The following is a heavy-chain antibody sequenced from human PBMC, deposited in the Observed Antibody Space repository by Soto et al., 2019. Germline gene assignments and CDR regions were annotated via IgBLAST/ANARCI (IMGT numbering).Heavy chain of an antibody. J-gene: IGHJ4*02. CDR2: IFPGDSDT. CDR1: GYSFTNYW. D-gene: IGHD3-16*01. CDR3: VRPNFGALTHFDF. V-gene: IGHV5-51*01. Sequence: GESLKISCKAIGYSFTNYWIGWVRQTPGKGLEWMGIIFPGDSDTRYNPSFEGQVTVSADESISTAYLQWNALKASDTAMYYCVRPNFGALTHFDFWGQGTLVTVSS.